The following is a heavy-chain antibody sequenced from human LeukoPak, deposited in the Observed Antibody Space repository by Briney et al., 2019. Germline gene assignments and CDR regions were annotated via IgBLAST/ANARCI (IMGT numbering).Heavy chain of an antibody. J-gene: IGHJ4*02. CDR3: ARALLGAAADPFDY. CDR2: IYYSGST. D-gene: IGHD6-13*01. Sequence: PSETLSLTCTVSAVSVSSGSYYWSWIRQPPGKGMVWIGYIYYSGSTNYNPSLKSRVTISVDTSKNQFSLKLSSVTAADTAVYYCARALLGAAADPFDYWGQGTLVTVSS. CDR1: AVSVSSGSYY. V-gene: IGHV4-61*01.